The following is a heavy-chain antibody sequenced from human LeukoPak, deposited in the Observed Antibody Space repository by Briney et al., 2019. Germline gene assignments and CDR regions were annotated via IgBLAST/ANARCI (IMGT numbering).Heavy chain of an antibody. D-gene: IGHD5-18*01. J-gene: IGHJ4*02. CDR2: IYHSGST. Sequence: SETLSLTCTVSGYSISSGYYWGWIRQPPGKGLEWIGSIYHSGSTYYNPSLKSRVTISVDRSKNQFSLKLSSVTAADTAVYYCARQIQLWFSGEIDYWGQGTLVTVSS. V-gene: IGHV4-38-2*02. CDR3: ARQIQLWFSGEIDY. CDR1: GYSISSGYY.